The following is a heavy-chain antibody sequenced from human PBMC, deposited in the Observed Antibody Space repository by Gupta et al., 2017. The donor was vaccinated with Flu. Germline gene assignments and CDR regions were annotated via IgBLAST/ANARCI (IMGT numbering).Heavy chain of an antibody. V-gene: IGHV1-2*02. CDR3: ARKTGRGQYAIFDF. J-gene: IGHJ4*02. CDR1: ADAFTEHP. Sequence: QAPPEQSGSAVEKPGASLRVSCRPHADAFTEHPIHSVRQAPGQGFEWLGWINPNDDRTHYGQGFQNKVAMTRDTNNNTVYLQLSNLTFDDAAIYSCARKTGRGQYAIFDFWGQGTMVSVSS. CDR2: INPNDDRT. D-gene: IGHD3-10*01.